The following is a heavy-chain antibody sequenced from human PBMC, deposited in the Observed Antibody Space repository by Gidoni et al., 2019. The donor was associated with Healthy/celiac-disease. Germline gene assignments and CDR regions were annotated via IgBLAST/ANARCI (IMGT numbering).Heavy chain of an antibody. CDR2: INPSGGST. D-gene: IGHD3-22*01. J-gene: IGHJ4*02. CDR3: ARASTDYYDSSGYYYI. Sequence: QVQLVQSGAEVQKPGASVKVSCKASGYTFTSYYMHGVRQAPGQGLEWMGIINPSGGSTRYAQKFQGRVPMTRDTSTSTVYMALSSLRSEDTAVYYCARASTDYYDSSGYYYIWGQGTLVTVSS. CDR1: GYTFTSYY. V-gene: IGHV1-46*01.